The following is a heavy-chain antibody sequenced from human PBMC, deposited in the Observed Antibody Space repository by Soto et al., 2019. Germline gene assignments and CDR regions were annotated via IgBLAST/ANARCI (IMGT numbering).Heavy chain of an antibody. CDR2: ISAYNGNT. V-gene: IGHV1-18*01. D-gene: IGHD2-2*01. CDR1: GYTFTSYG. J-gene: IGHJ6*02. CDR3: AREIVVVPAADFYYCYGMDV. Sequence: ASVKVSCKASGYTFTSYGISWVRQAPGQGLEWMGWISAYNGNTNYAQKLQGRVTMTTDTSTSTAYMELRSLRSDDTAVYYCAREIVVVPAADFYYCYGMDVWGQGTTVTVSS.